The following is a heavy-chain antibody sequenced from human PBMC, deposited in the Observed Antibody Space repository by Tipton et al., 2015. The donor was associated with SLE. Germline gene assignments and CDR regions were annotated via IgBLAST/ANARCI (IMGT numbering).Heavy chain of an antibody. CDR2: MNPKSGNT. D-gene: IGHD6-13*01. V-gene: IGHV1-8*02. Sequence: QLVQSGAEVKKPGASVKVSCKASGYTFTSYGISWVRQAPGQGLEWMGWMNPKSGNTGIAQKFQGRVTMTRNTSISTAYMELSTLTSEDTAVYYCARGRSIAAAGLDYWGQGTLVTVSS. CDR1: GYTFTSYG. J-gene: IGHJ4*02. CDR3: ARGRSIAAAGLDY.